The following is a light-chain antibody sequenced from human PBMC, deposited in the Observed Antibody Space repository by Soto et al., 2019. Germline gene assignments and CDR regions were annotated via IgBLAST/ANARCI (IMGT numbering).Light chain of an antibody. J-gene: IGKJ1*01. CDR2: GAS. CDR1: QSVSSSY. CDR3: QQYVSSPTT. Sequence: EIVLTQSPGTLSLSPGERATLSCRASQSVSSSYLAWYQQKPGQAPRLLIYGASSRATGIPDRFSGSGSGTDFTLTISRLEPEDCAVYYCQQYVSSPTTFGQGAKAEIK. V-gene: IGKV3-20*01.